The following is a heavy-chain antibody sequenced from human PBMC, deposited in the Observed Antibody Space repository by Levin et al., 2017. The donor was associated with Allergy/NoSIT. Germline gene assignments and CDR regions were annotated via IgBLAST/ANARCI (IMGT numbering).Heavy chain of an antibody. D-gene: IGHD5/OR15-5a*01. V-gene: IGHV3-23*01. CDR2: ISGGGTYT. CDR1: GFTFSSYA. J-gene: IGHJ4*02. CDR3: AKDRRGGNSVSYYIVLDY. Sequence: PGGSLRLSCAASGFTFSSYALSWVRQAPGKGLEWVSSISGGGTYTYYTDSVKGQFTISRDNSKNTLYLQMDSLRAEDTAIYYCAKDRRGGNSVSYYIVLDYWGQGTLVTVSS.